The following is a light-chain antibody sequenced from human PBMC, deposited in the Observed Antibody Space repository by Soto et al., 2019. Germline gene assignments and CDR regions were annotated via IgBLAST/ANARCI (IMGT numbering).Light chain of an antibody. CDR1: SSDVGGYNY. Sequence: QSALTQPASVSGSPGQSITLSCTGTSSDVGGYNYVSWYQQHPGKAPELMIYDVSNRPSGVSNRFSGSKSGNTASLTISGLQAEDEADYYCSSYTSSSRVVFGGGTKVTVL. CDR2: DVS. J-gene: IGLJ2*01. V-gene: IGLV2-14*01. CDR3: SSYTSSSRVV.